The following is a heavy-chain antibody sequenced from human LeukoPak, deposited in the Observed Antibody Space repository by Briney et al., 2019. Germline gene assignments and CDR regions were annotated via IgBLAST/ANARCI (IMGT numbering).Heavy chain of an antibody. Sequence: GGSLRLSCTASGFAFGDYAVSWVRQAPGKGLEWVGFIRSKAYGGTTEYAASVKGRFTISRDDSKSIAYLQMNSLKTEDTAVYYCTRDYPIAVAGNFDYWGQGTLVTVSS. CDR2: IRSKAYGGTT. CDR1: GFAFGDYA. CDR3: TRDYPIAVAGNFDY. J-gene: IGHJ4*02. V-gene: IGHV3-49*04. D-gene: IGHD6-19*01.